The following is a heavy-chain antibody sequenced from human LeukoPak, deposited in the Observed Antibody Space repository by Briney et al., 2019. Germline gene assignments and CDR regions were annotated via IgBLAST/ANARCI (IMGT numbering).Heavy chain of an antibody. D-gene: IGHD2/OR15-2a*01. J-gene: IGHJ4*02. V-gene: IGHV1-69*06. CDR1: GGTFSSYA. CDR3: APFNHDQNMFDQ. Sequence: GASVKVSCKASGGTFSSYAISWVRQAPGQGLEWMGRIIPIFGTANYAQKFQGRVTITADKSTSTAYMELSSLRSEDTAVYYCAPFNHDQNMFDQWGQGTLVTVSS. CDR2: IIPIFGTA.